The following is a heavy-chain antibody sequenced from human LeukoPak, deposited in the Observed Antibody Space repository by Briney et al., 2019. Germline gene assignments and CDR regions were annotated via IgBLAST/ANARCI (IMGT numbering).Heavy chain of an antibody. V-gene: IGHV1-2*02. J-gene: IGHJ4*02. Sequence: ASVKVSCKASGYTFTGYYIHWVRQAPGQGLEWMGWINLNSGGTNYAQKFQDRVTMTRDTSITTAYMELSRLRFDDTALYYCARSPHILTGENFDCWGQGTLVTVSS. CDR2: INLNSGGT. D-gene: IGHD3-9*01. CDR1: GYTFTGYY. CDR3: ARSPHILTGENFDC.